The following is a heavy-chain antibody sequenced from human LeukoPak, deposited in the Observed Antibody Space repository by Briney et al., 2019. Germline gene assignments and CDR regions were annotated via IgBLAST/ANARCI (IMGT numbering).Heavy chain of an antibody. CDR2: IRYDGSNK. CDR3: ARDGSGYYDSSGYFDY. V-gene: IGHV3-30*02. Sequence: GGSLRPSCAASGFTFSSYGMHWVRQAPGKGLEWVAFIRYDGSNKYYADSVKGRFTISRDNSKNTLYLQMNSLRAEDTAVYYCARDGSGYYDSSGYFDYWGQGTLVTVSS. D-gene: IGHD3-22*01. J-gene: IGHJ4*02. CDR1: GFTFSSYG.